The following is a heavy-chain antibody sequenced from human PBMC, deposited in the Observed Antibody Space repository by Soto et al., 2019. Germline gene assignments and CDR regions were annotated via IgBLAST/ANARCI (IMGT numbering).Heavy chain of an antibody. CDR3: GRGPSPREPAGGTPSYYSMDV. J-gene: IGHJ6*03. CDR2: MNPINGAT. CDR1: GYDFTAYD. Sequence: ASVKVSCKASGYDFTAYDINWVRQAAGQGLEWMGWMNPINGATGSTHRFQGRVSMTRNTATGTAYLEVTSLRSDDTAVYYCGRGPSPREPAGGTPSYYSMDVWGQGTSVTVSS. D-gene: IGHD6-13*01. V-gene: IGHV1-8*01.